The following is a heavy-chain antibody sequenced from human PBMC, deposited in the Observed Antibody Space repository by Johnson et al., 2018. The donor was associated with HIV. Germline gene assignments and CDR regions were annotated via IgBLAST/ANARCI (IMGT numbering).Heavy chain of an antibody. J-gene: IGHJ3*02. CDR2: IKSKTDGGTT. V-gene: IGHV3-15*01. Sequence: VQLVESGGGLVKPGGSLRFSCAVSGFTFTNVWMNWVRQVPGKGLEWVGRIKSKTDGGTTDYAAPVKGRFTISRDNSKNTLYLQMNSLRPEDTAVYYCARDRAIVVAYDAFDIWGQGTMVTVSS. D-gene: IGHD3-22*01. CDR3: ARDRAIVVAYDAFDI. CDR1: GFTFTNVW.